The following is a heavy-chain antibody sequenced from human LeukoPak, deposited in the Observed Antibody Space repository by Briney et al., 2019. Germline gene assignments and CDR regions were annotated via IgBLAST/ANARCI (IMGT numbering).Heavy chain of an antibody. V-gene: IGHV3-23*01. CDR3: AKGYYYGSGSPHRDYFDY. CDR2: ISGSGGST. Sequence: QTGGSLRLSCAASGFTFSSYAMSWVRQAPGKGLEWVSAISGSGGSTYYADSVKGRFTISRDNSKNTLYLQMNSLRAEDTAVYYCAKGYYYGSGSPHRDYFDYWGRGTLVTVSS. D-gene: IGHD3-10*01. J-gene: IGHJ4*02. CDR1: GFTFSSYA.